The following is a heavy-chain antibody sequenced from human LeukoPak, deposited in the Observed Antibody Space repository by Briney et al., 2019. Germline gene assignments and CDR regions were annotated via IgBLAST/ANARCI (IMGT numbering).Heavy chain of an antibody. D-gene: IGHD6-13*01. Sequence: GGSLRLSCAASGFTFSSYGMRWVRQAPGKGLEWVAFIRYDGSNKYYADSVKGRFTISRDNSKNTLYLQMNSLRAEDTAVYYCAKESQYSSSWSTYYYYYYGMDVWGQGTTVTVSS. J-gene: IGHJ6*02. CDR1: GFTFSSYG. CDR2: IRYDGSNK. V-gene: IGHV3-30*02. CDR3: AKESQYSSSWSTYYYYYYGMDV.